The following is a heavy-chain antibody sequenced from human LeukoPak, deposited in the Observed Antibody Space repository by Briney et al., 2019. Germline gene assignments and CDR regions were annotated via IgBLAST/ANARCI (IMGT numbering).Heavy chain of an antibody. V-gene: IGHV3-30*18. CDR3: AKQADGYVAGFDY. Sequence: GGSLRLSSAASGFTFTSYGMHWVRQAPGKGLEWVAILSKDGRNAYYAETMKGRFTISRDNPKNTLYLQMNSLGDEDTAVYYCAKQADGYVAGFDYCGQGTLVTVSS. CDR1: GFTFTSYG. CDR2: LSKDGRNA. J-gene: IGHJ4*02. D-gene: IGHD5-24*01.